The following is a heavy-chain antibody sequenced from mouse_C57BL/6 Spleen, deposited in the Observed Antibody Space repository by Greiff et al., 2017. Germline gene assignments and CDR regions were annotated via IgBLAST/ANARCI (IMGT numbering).Heavy chain of an antibody. D-gene: IGHD2-2*01. Sequence: QVQLQQSGAELVKPGASVKLSCTASGYTFTEYTIHWVKQRSGPGLEWIGWLYPGSGSIKYKENFKDKATLTADKSSSTVYMELSRLTSEDSAGYFCARQGLMVTSGETAMDYWGQGTSVTVSS. CDR2: LYPGSGSI. V-gene: IGHV1-62-2*01. J-gene: IGHJ4*01. CDR1: GYTFTEYT. CDR3: ARQGLMVTSGETAMDY.